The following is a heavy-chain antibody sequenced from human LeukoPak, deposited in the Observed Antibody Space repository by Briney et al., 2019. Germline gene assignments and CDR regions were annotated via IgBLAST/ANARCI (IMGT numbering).Heavy chain of an antibody. CDR2: ISSSGSTI. CDR3: ASSAVAVPNDAFDI. V-gene: IGHV3-11*01. Sequence: GGSLRLPCAASGFTFSDYYMSWIRQAPGKGLEWVSYISSSGSTIYYADSVKGRFTISRDNAKNSLYLQMNSLRAEDTAVYYCASSAVAVPNDAFDIWGQGTMVTVSS. CDR1: GFTFSDYY. J-gene: IGHJ3*02. D-gene: IGHD6-19*01.